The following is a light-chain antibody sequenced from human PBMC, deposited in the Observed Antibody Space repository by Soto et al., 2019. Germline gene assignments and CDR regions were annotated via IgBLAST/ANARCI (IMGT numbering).Light chain of an antibody. CDR3: SSYTSITTFYV. CDR1: SSDVGGHNF. CDR2: DVT. V-gene: IGLV2-14*03. Sequence: QSALTQPASVSGSPGQSITIPCTGTSSDVGGHNFVSWYQHHPGKAPKLMIYDVTNRPSGVSDRSSGSKSGNTASLTISGLQAEDEADYFCSSYTSITTFYVFGTGTKVTVL. J-gene: IGLJ1*01.